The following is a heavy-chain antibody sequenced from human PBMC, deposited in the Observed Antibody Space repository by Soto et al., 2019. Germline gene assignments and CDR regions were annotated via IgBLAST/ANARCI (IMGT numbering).Heavy chain of an antibody. D-gene: IGHD2-2*01. CDR1: GGTFSSYA. Sequence: QVQLVQSGAEVKKPGSSVKVSCKASGGTFSSYAISWVRQAPGQGLEWMGGIIPIFGTANYAQKFQGRVMITADKSTSTAYMEMSRLRSEDTAMYYCARVREEYQLLLGNWFDPWGQGTMVSVSS. V-gene: IGHV1-69*06. J-gene: IGHJ5*02. CDR2: IIPIFGTA. CDR3: ARVREEYQLLLGNWFDP.